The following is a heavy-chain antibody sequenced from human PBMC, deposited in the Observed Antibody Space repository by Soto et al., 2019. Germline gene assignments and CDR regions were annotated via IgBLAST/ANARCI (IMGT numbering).Heavy chain of an antibody. CDR1: GGSISSGDYY. CDR3: ARERPDGARLDP. D-gene: IGHD6-6*01. CDR2: IYYSGST. J-gene: IGHJ5*02. Sequence: QVQLQESGPGLVKPSQTLSLTCTVSGGSISSGDYYWSWIRQPPGKGLEWIGYIYYSGSTHYNPSLQCRVTISXDTSKNQXSLXLRSVTAADTAVYYCARERPDGARLDPWGQGTLVTVSS. V-gene: IGHV4-30-4*01.